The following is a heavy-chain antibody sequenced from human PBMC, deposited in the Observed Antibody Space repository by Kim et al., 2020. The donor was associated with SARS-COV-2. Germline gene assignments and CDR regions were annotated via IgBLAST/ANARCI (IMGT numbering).Heavy chain of an antibody. Sequence: GGSLRLSCAASGFTFSSYAMSWVRQAPGKGLEWVSAISGSGGSTYYADSVKGRFTISRDNSKNTLYLQMNSLRAEDTAVYYCAKVHIVVVVAAPERYFDYWGQGTLVTVSS. J-gene: IGHJ4*02. CDR1: GFTFSSYA. V-gene: IGHV3-23*01. CDR3: AKVHIVVVVAAPERYFDY. D-gene: IGHD2-15*01. CDR2: ISGSGGST.